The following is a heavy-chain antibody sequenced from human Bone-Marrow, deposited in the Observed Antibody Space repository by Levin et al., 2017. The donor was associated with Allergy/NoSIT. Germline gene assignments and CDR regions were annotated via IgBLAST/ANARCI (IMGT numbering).Heavy chain of an antibody. CDR2: IYFDGSKT. D-gene: IGHD2/OR15-2a*01. CDR3: ARDRSGNYFYF. CDR1: GFPFRASG. J-gene: IGHJ4*02. Sequence: LSLPCAASGFPFRASGMHWIRQGPGKGLEWVAFIYFDGSKTYYADSVEGRFTISRDNSKNTVYLQMDSLRGDDTAMYYCARDRSGNYFYFWGQGTQVTFSS. V-gene: IGHV3-33*01.